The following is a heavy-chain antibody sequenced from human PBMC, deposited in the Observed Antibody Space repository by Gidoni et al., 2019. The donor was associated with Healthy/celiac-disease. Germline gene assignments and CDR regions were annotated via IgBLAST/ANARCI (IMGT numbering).Heavy chain of an antibody. V-gene: IGHV3-33*01. CDR3: ARDSARGDIVATIDAFDI. J-gene: IGHJ3*02. Sequence: QVQLVESGGGVVQPGRSLRLSCAASGFPFSSYGMHWVRPAPGKGLEWVAVIWYDGSNKYYADSVKGRFTISRDNSKNTLYLQMNSLRAEDTAVYYCARDSARGDIVATIDAFDIWGQGTMVTVSS. CDR1: GFPFSSYG. D-gene: IGHD5-12*01. CDR2: IWYDGSNK.